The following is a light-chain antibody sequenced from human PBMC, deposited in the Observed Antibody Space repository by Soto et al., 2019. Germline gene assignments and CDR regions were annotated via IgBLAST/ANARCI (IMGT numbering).Light chain of an antibody. CDR3: QSWDIDIRVV. J-gene: IGLJ2*01. CDR1: SGHSSYA. CDR2: LNSDGSH. V-gene: IGLV4-69*01. Sequence: QAVLTQSPSASASLGASVKLTCTLSSGHSSYAIAWHQQQPEKGPRYLMKLNSDGSHSKGDGIPDRFSGSSSGAERYLTISSLQSEDEADYYCQSWDIDIRVVFGGGTKVTVL.